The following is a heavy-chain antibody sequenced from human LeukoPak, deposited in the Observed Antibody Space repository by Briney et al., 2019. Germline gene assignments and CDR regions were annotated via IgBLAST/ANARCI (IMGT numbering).Heavy chain of an antibody. CDR3: ARDFSGIDY. J-gene: IGHJ4*02. CDR2: IYSGGST. V-gene: IGHV3-53*01. CDR1: GFTFSSYA. Sequence: SGGSLRLSCAASGFTFSSYAMHWVRQAPGKGLEWVSVIYSGGSTYYADSVKGRFTISRDNSKNTLYLQMNSLRAEDTAVYYCARDFSGIDYWGQGTLVTVSS. D-gene: IGHD1-14*01.